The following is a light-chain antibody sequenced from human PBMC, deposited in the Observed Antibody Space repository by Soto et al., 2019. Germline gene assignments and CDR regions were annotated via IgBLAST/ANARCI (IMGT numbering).Light chain of an antibody. V-gene: IGKV2-28*01. Sequence: AMTPAPLSLPVTPGEPASLSCRSSQSLRHLNGNSYVEWYLQKPGQAPQLLIYMGSKRDSGVPDRFSGSGSGTDFTLTISRVEADDVGVYYCKQGIHCPVTFGGGTKV. CDR2: MGS. J-gene: IGKJ4*02. CDR3: KQGIHCPVT. CDR1: QSLRHLNGNSY.